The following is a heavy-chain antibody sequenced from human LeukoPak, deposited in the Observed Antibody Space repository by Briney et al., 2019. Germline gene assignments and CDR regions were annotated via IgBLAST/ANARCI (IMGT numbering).Heavy chain of an antibody. CDR1: GDSISPSSYY. CDR3: AASSYDSSGPHGS. Sequence: SETLSLTCTVSGDSISPSSYYWGWLRQPPGKGLDWIGSIYYSGSTYYNPSLKSQVTISMDTSKNQFSLKLSSVTAADTAVYYCAASSYDSSGPHGSWGQGVLVTVSS. D-gene: IGHD3-22*01. J-gene: IGHJ1*01. CDR2: IYYSGST. V-gene: IGHV4-39*01.